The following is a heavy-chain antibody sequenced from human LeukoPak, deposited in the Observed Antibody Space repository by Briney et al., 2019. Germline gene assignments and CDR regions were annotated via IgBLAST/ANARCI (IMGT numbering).Heavy chain of an antibody. Sequence: GGSLGLSCESSGFTFSSHAMSWVRQAPGKGLEWVSSISGSGVNSNYADSVKGRFTISRDESKNTLYLQMNSLRAEDTAFYYCAKLREDFWAGYFPHYFDYWGQGTLVTVSS. J-gene: IGHJ4*02. CDR2: ISGSGVNS. CDR3: AKLREDFWAGYFPHYFDY. V-gene: IGHV3-23*01. D-gene: IGHD3/OR15-3a*01. CDR1: GFTFSSHA.